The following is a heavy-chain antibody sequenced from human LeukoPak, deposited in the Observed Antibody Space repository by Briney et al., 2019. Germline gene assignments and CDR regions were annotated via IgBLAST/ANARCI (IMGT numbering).Heavy chain of an antibody. D-gene: IGHD3-10*01. J-gene: IGHJ4*01. V-gene: IGHV4-38-2*01. Sequence: SETLTLTCGVSGYSISSACYWGWIRQPSGKGLEWIGSIYHRGSIYSNPSLKSRVTISVDTSKNQFSLKLTSMTAADTAVYFCARGPYGSGSYPYYFDSWGHGTPVTVSS. CDR2: IYHRGSI. CDR1: GYSISSACY. CDR3: ARGPYGSGSYPYYFDS.